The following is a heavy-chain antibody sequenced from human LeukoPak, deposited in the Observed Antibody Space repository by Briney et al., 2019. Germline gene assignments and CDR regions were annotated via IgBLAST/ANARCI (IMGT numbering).Heavy chain of an antibody. D-gene: IGHD3-10*01. CDR1: GFTFSSYG. J-gene: IGHJ4*02. V-gene: IGHV3-23*01. Sequence: GGSLRLSCAASGFTFSSYGMNWVRQAPGKGLEWVSSIHKSGAHTDHADSVKGRFTISRDNSKNTLYLQMNNMKVEDTAVYYCARGGLVRGVIRYAFDYWGQGTQVTVSS. CDR2: IHKSGAHT. CDR3: ARGGLVRGVIRYAFDY.